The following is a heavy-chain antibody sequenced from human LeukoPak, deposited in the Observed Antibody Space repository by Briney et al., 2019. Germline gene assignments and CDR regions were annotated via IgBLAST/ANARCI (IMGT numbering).Heavy chain of an antibody. CDR1: GGSISSSRYY. V-gene: IGHV4-39*01. J-gene: IGHJ4*02. D-gene: IGHD3-22*01. CDR2: IYYSGST. CDR3: DRKLRLAYYFDSSGYYYPYFDC. Sequence: SETLSLTCTVSGGSISSSRYYWGWIRQPPGKGLEWIGTIYYSGSTYYNPSLKSRVTISVDTSKNQFSLKLSSVTAADTAVYYCDRKLRLAYYFDSSGYYYPYFDCWGQGTLVTVSS.